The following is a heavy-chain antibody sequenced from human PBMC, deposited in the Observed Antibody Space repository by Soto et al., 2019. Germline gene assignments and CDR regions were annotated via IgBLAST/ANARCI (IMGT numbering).Heavy chain of an antibody. D-gene: IGHD2-8*02. CDR2: IKSKAKGGTT. J-gene: IGHJ3*02. CDR3: ARDRDIVQVPDI. Sequence: EVQLLESGGGLVQPGRSLRLSCTASGFTFGDYAMSWFRQAPGKGLEWVGFIKSKAKGGTTEFAASVKGRFTISRDDSKNIAYLQMNSLKTEDTAVYYCARDRDIVQVPDIWGQGTMVTVSS. CDR1: GFTFGDYA. V-gene: IGHV3-49*03.